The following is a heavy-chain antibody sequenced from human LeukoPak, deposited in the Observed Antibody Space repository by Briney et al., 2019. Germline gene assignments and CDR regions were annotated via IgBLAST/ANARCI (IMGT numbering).Heavy chain of an antibody. D-gene: IGHD2-8*01. Sequence: TSETLSLTCAVYGGSFSGYCWSWIRQPPGKGLEWIGEINHSGSTNYNPSLKSRVTISVDTSKNQFSLKLSSVTAADTAVYYCARGFGIVLMVYAHNPYYMDVWGKGTTVTVSS. V-gene: IGHV4-34*01. CDR2: INHSGST. J-gene: IGHJ6*03. CDR1: GGSFSGYC. CDR3: ARGFGIVLMVYAHNPYYMDV.